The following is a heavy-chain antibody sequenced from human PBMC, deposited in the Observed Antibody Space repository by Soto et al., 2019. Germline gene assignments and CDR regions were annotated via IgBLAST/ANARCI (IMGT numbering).Heavy chain of an antibody. CDR1: GFTFSSYG. J-gene: IGHJ4*02. V-gene: IGHV3-30*03. CDR3: ARDWGYCISTSCYGY. Sequence: GGSLRLSCAASGFTFSSYGMHWVRQAPGKGLEWVAVISYDGSNKYYADSVKGRFTISRDNSKNTLYPQMNSLRAEDTAVYYCARDWGYCISTSCYGYWGQGT. D-gene: IGHD2-2*01. CDR2: ISYDGSNK.